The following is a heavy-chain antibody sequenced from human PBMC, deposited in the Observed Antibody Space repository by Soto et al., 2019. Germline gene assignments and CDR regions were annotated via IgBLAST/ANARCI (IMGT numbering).Heavy chain of an antibody. J-gene: IGHJ4*02. Sequence: EVQLVETGGGLIQPGGSLRLSCVVSGFTVSDNRMTWVRQAPGQGLEWVSDLYFYGSANYAASVRCRFTISKDDSRNTLFLQMIDLRAEDTAVYCCARVGTSESFFDYWGQGTLVTGSP. V-gene: IGHV3-53*02. CDR1: GFTVSDNR. CDR3: ARVGTSESFFDY. CDR2: LYFYGSA. D-gene: IGHD7-27*01.